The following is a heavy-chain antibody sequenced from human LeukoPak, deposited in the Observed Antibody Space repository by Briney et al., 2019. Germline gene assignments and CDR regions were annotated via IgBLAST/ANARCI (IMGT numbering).Heavy chain of an antibody. D-gene: IGHD3-10*01. CDR1: GGSISRSSYY. V-gene: IGHV4-39*07. Sequence: PSETLSLTCTVSGGSISRSSYYWGWIRQPPGKELEWIGSIYYSGSTYYNPSLKSRVTISVDTSKNQFSLKLSSVTAADTAVYYCARGAKAYYYGSGSYYNWFDPWGQGTLVTVSS. CDR3: ARGAKAYYYGSGSYYNWFDP. CDR2: IYYSGST. J-gene: IGHJ5*02.